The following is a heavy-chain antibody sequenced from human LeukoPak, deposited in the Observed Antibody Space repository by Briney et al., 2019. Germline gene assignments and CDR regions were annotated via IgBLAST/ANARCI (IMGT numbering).Heavy chain of an antibody. CDR3: ARHENIVVVVAATGFDN. D-gene: IGHD2-15*01. CDR1: GGSISSSSHF. CDR2: IYYSGNT. J-gene: IGHJ4*02. V-gene: IGHV4-39*01. Sequence: SGTLSLTCTVSGGSISSSSHFWSWLRQPPGTGLEWIGSIYYSGNTYYNSSLKSRVTISVDTSKNQFSLKVSSVTAADTAVYYCARHENIVVVVAATGFDNWGQGTLVTVSS.